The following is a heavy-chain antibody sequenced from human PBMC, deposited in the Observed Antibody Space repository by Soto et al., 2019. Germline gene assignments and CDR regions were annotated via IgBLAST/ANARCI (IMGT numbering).Heavy chain of an antibody. V-gene: IGHV3-48*01. D-gene: IGHD3-3*01. CDR3: ARESHLIGTIFGVVIKTQPEYFQH. Sequence: QTGGSLRLSCAASGFTFSSYSMNWVRQAPGKGLEWVSYISSSSSTIYYADSVKGRFTISRDNAKNSLYLQMNSLRAEDTAVYYCARESHLIGTIFGVVIKTQPEYFQHWGQGTLVTVSS. CDR2: ISSSSSTI. CDR1: GFTFSSYS. J-gene: IGHJ1*01.